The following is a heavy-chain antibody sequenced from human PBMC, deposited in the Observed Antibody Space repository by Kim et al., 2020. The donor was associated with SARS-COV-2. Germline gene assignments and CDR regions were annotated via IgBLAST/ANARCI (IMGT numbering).Heavy chain of an antibody. Sequence: SETLSLTCTVSGGSISSYYWSWIRQPPGKGLEWIGYIYYSGSTNYNPSLKSRVTISVDTSKNQFSLKLSSVTAADTAVYYCARAAIFGTWYYWGQGTLVTVSS. V-gene: IGHV4-59*01. CDR1: GGSISSYY. D-gene: IGHD3-3*01. CDR3: ARAAIFGTWYY. J-gene: IGHJ4*02. CDR2: IYYSGST.